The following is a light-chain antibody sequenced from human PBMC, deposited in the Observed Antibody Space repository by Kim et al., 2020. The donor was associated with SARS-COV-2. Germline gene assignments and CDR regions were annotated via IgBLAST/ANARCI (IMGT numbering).Light chain of an antibody. J-gene: IGLJ2*01. CDR2: END. V-gene: IGLV6-57*03. Sequence: GRTVTISRTPSRCSTARNYVQCYRQRPGSAPTPVIFENDQRPSGLPYRFSGSIDTSSNSASLTISGLMTEDEADYYCQSYDDGNVLFGGGTQLTVL. CDR1: RCSTARNY. CDR3: QSYDDGNVL.